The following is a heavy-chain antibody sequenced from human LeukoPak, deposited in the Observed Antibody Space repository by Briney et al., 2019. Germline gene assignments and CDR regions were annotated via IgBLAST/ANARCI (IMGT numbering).Heavy chain of an antibody. D-gene: IGHD6-19*01. V-gene: IGHV3-11*01. CDR3: ATSLAVAAYYFDY. J-gene: IGHJ4*02. CDR1: GFTFSYHW. Sequence: GGSLRLSCAASGFTFSYHWMTWVRQAPGKGLEWVSYIDSSGSPIYYTDSVKGRFTISRDNAKKSLYLQMNSLRPEDTAVYYCATSLAVAAYYFDYWGQGTLVTVSS. CDR2: IDSSGSPI.